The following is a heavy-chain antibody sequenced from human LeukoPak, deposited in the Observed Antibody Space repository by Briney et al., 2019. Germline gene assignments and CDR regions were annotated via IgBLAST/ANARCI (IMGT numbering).Heavy chain of an antibody. CDR1: GGSFSGYY. Sequence: SETLSLTCAAYGGSFSGYYWGWIRQPPGKGLEWIGSIYHSGSTYYNPSLKSRVTISVDTSKNQFSLKLSSVTAADTAVYYCAKSSYSIFDYWGQGTLVTVSS. V-gene: IGHV4-38-2*01. J-gene: IGHJ4*02. CDR3: AKSSYSIFDY. D-gene: IGHD5-18*01. CDR2: IYHSGST.